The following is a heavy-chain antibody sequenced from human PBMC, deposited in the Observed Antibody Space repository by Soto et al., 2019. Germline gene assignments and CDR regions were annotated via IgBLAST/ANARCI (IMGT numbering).Heavy chain of an antibody. V-gene: IGHV1-18*01. CDR2: ISAYNANT. CDR1: GYTFTSYS. CDR3: ARTHIAAAGTLRRMDV. D-gene: IGHD6-13*01. J-gene: IGHJ6*02. Sequence: QVQLVQSGAEVKKPGASVKVSCKASGYTFTSYSISWVRQAPGQGLEWMGWISAYNANTNYAQKVQGRVTMTTDTSTSTAYMELRSLRSDDTAVYYCARTHIAAAGTLRRMDVWGQGTTVTVSS.